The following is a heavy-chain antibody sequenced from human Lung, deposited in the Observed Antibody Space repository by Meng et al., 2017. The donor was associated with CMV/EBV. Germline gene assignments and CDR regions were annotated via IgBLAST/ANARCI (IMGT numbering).Heavy chain of an antibody. D-gene: IGHD7-27*01. V-gene: IGHV3-21*01. Sequence: GEXXTISCAASGFTFSAYAMNWVRQTPGKGLEWVSSISTTSTYIYYSDSVKGRFTISRDNAKNSLYLQMSSLRADDTAVYYCARLPQTITRDYWGYQFDYWXQGTLVTVSS. CDR2: ISTTSTYI. CDR1: GFTFSAYA. J-gene: IGHJ4*02. CDR3: ARLPQTITRDYWGYQFDY.